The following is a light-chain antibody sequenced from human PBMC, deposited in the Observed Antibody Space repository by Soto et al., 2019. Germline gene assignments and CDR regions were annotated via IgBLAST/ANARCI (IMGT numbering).Light chain of an antibody. Sequence: EIVMTQSPATLSVSPGRSATLSCRASQSVSSNLAWYQQKPGQAPRLLIYGASTRATGIPARFSGSGSETEFTLTISSLQSEDFVVYYCLQYNNWPRTFGQGTKVEV. J-gene: IGKJ1*01. CDR3: LQYNNWPRT. CDR2: GAS. CDR1: QSVSSN. V-gene: IGKV3-15*01.